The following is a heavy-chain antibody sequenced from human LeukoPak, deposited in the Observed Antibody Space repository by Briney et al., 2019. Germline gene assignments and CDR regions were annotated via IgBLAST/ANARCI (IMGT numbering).Heavy chain of an antibody. CDR2: IYYSGST. CDR3: ARVSSSWHCDY. D-gene: IGHD6-13*01. J-gene: IGHJ4*02. V-gene: IGHV4-30-4*01. Sequence: SETLSLTCTVSGGSISSGDYYWSWIRQPPGKGLEWIGYIYYSGSTYYNPSLKSRVTISVDTSKNQFSLKLSSVTAADTAVYYCARVSSSWHCDYWGQGTLVTVSS. CDR1: GGSISSGDYY.